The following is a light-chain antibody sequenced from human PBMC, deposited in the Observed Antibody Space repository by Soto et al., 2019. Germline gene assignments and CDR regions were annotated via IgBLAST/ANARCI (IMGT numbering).Light chain of an antibody. CDR3: CSYAPSRTLL. Sequence: QSALTQPASGSESPGQSITITCTGTSSDVGTYNLVTWYQQHPGKAPKLIIYGGNKRPSGVSNRFSASKSGNTASLTISGLLAEDEADYYCCSYAPSRTLLFGGGTKVTVL. CDR2: GGN. V-gene: IGLV2-23*01. CDR1: SSDVGTYNL. J-gene: IGLJ2*01.